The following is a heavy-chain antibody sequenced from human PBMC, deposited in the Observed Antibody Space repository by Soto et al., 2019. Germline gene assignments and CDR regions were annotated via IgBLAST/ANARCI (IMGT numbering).Heavy chain of an antibody. CDR2: INHSGST. D-gene: IGHD3-9*01. Sequence: QVQLQQWGAGLLKPSETLSLTCAVYGGSFSGYYWTWIRQPPGTGLEWIGEINHSGSTNYNPSLKSRVTISVDTSKNQFSLEPTSVTAADTAVYYCARDEMTGLFDYWGQGTLVTVSS. J-gene: IGHJ4*02. CDR1: GGSFSGYY. V-gene: IGHV4-34*01. CDR3: ARDEMTGLFDY.